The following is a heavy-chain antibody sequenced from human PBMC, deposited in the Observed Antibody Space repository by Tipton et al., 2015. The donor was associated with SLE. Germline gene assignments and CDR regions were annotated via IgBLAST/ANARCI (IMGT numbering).Heavy chain of an antibody. CDR1: GFTFSNYE. CDR3: AREPWAAAGLRDNGFDP. Sequence: SLRLSCAASGFTFSNYEMNWVRQAPGKGLEWVSYISSSGSTIYYADSVKGRFTISRDNAKNSLYLQINSLRAEDTAVYYYAREPWAAAGLRDNGFDPWGQGTLVTVSS. V-gene: IGHV3-48*03. J-gene: IGHJ5*02. D-gene: IGHD6-13*01. CDR2: ISSSGSTI.